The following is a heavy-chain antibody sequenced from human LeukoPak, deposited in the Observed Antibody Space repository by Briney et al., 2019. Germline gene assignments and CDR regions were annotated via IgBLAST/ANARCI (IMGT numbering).Heavy chain of an antibody. Sequence: ASVKVSCKASGGTFSSYAISWVRQAPGQGLEWMGGIIPIFGTANYAQKFQGRVTITTDESTSTAYMELSSLRSDDTAVYYCARDCSGGSCYGPEGWFDPWGQGTLVTVSS. CDR1: GGTFSSYA. J-gene: IGHJ5*02. V-gene: IGHV1-69*05. D-gene: IGHD2-15*01. CDR2: IIPIFGTA. CDR3: ARDCSGGSCYGPEGWFDP.